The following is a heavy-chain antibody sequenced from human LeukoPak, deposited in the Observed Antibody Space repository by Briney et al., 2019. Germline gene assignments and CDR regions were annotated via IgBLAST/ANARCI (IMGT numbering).Heavy chain of an antibody. Sequence: GGSLILSCSASGLTFSSYAIHWVRQAPGKGLEYVSAISSNGGSTYYADSVKGRFTISRDNSKNTLYFQMSSLRAEDTAVYYCLRGDYSYGAYYFDYWGQGTLVTVSS. D-gene: IGHD2-15*01. CDR1: GLTFSSYA. J-gene: IGHJ4*02. V-gene: IGHV3-64D*06. CDR2: ISSNGGST. CDR3: LRGDYSYGAYYFDY.